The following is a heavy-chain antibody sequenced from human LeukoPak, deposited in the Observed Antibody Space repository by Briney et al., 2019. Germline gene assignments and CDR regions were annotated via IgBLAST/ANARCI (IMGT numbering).Heavy chain of an antibody. CDR3: ARAVGGGAFDI. J-gene: IGHJ3*02. CDR2: IYTSGST. Sequence: SETLSLTCTVSGGSISSGSYYWSWIRQPAGKGLEWIRRIYTSGSTNYYPSLKSRVTISADTSKNQSSLKLSSVTAADTAVYYCARAVGGGAFDIWGQGTMVTVSS. CDR1: GGSISSGSYY. V-gene: IGHV4-61*02. D-gene: IGHD1-26*01.